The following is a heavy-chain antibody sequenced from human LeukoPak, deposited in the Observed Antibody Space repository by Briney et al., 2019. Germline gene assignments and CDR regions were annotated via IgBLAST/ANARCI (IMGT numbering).Heavy chain of an antibody. CDR3: ARDLSGIAGYTYGRGIDY. V-gene: IGHV3-21*01. Sequence: GGSLRLSCAASGFTFSSYSMNWVRQAPGKGLEWVSSISSSSTYIYYGDSMKGRFTISRDNAKTSLYLQMNSLRAEDTAVYYCARDLSGIAGYTYGRGIDYWGQGTLVTVSS. CDR1: GFTFSSYS. CDR2: ISSSSTYI. J-gene: IGHJ4*02. D-gene: IGHD5-18*01.